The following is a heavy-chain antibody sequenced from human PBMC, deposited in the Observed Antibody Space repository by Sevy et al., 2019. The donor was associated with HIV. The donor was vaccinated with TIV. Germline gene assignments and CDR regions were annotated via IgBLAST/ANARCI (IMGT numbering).Heavy chain of an antibody. J-gene: IGHJ4*02. D-gene: IGHD2-15*01. CDR3: AKEPGYCSGGSCYPPSTYFDY. CDR1: GFTFSSYA. V-gene: IGHV3-23*01. Sequence: RGSLRLSCAASGFTFSSYAMSWVRQAPGKGLEWVSAISGSGGSTYYADSVKGRFTISRDNSKNTLYLQMNSLRAEDTAVYYCAKEPGYCSGGSCYPPSTYFDYWGQGTLVTVSS. CDR2: ISGSGGST.